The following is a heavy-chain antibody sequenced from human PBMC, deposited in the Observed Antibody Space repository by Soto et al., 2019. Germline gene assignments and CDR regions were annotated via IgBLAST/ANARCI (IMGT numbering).Heavy chain of an antibody. V-gene: IGHV4-59*01. CDR3: ASVTRTCISTSCYRYYYGMDV. J-gene: IGHJ6*02. CDR2: MYNTGST. Sequence: SETLSLTCTVSGGSISGYYWSWIRQPPGKGLEWIGYMYNTGSTVYNPSLKSRVTISVDTSKNQFSLKLSSVTAADTAVYYCASVTRTCISTSCYRYYYGMDVWGQGTTVTVSS. D-gene: IGHD2-2*02. CDR1: GGSISGYY.